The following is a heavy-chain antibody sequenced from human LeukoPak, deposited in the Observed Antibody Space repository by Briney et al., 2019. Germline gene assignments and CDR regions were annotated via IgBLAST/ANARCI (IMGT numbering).Heavy chain of an antibody. CDR3: ARRRYYMDV. CDR1: GGSFSGYY. J-gene: IGHJ6*03. CDR2: INHSGST. Sequence: PSETLSLTCAVYGGSFSGYYWSWIRQPPGKGLEWIGEINHSGSTNYNPSLKSRVTISVDTSKNQFSLKLSSVTAADTAVYYCARRRYYMDVWGKGTTVTISS. V-gene: IGHV4-34*01.